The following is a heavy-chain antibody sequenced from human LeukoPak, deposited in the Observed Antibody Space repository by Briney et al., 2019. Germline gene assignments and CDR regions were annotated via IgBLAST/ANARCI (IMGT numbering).Heavy chain of an antibody. D-gene: IGHD3-22*01. J-gene: IGHJ4*02. CDR2: ISGSGGST. CDR1: GFTFSSCA. V-gene: IGHV3-23*01. Sequence: GGSLRLSCAASGFTFSSCAMSWVRQAPGKGPEWVSAISGSGGSTYYADSVKGRFTISRDNSKNTLYLQMNSLRAEDTAVYYCARETVTHYYDGSAYSQDYWGQGALVTVSS. CDR3: ARETVTHYYDGSAYSQDY.